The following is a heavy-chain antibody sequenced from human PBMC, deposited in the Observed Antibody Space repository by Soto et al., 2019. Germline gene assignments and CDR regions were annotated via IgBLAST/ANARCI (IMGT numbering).Heavy chain of an antibody. CDR3: AREGSAAGTGWFDP. CDR1: GYTFTSYD. V-gene: IGHV1-8*01. D-gene: IGHD6-13*01. CDR2: MNPNSGNT. J-gene: IGHJ5*02. Sequence: QVQLVQSGAEVKKPGASVKVSCKASGYTFTSYDINWVRQATGQGLEWMGWMNPNSGNTGYAQKFQGRVTMTRNTSIRTAYMKLGSLRSEGTAVYYCAREGSAAGTGWFDPWGQGTLVTVSS.